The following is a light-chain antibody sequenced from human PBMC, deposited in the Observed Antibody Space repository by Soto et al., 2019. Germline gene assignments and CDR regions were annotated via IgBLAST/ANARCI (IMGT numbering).Light chain of an antibody. J-gene: IGLJ3*02. CDR2: GNS. Sequence: QSVLTQPPSVSGAXXXXXTXSCTGSSSNIGAGYDVHWYQQLPGTAPKLLIYGNSNRPSGVPDRFSGSKSGTSASLAITGLQAEDEADYYCQSYDSSLSGWVFGGGTKLTVL. CDR1: SSNIGAGYD. V-gene: IGLV1-40*01. CDR3: QSYDSSLSGWV.